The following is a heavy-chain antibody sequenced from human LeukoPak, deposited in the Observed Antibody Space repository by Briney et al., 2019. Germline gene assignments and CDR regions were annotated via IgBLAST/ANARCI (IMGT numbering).Heavy chain of an antibody. CDR1: GFPFSSYA. V-gene: IGHV3-23*01. Sequence: GGSLRLSCAASGFPFSSYATSWVRQAPGKGLEWVSAISGSGGSTYYADSVKGRFTISRDNSKNTLYLQMNSLRAEDTAVYYCAKSLSSGWYYYFQHWGQGTLVTVSS. D-gene: IGHD6-19*01. CDR2: ISGSGGST. J-gene: IGHJ1*01. CDR3: AKSLSSGWYYYFQH.